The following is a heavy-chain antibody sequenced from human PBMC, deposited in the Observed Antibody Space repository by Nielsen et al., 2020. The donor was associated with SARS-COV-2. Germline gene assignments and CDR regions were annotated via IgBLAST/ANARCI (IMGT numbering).Heavy chain of an antibody. CDR3: ARVDTAMDIADY. V-gene: IGHV1-24*01. CDR2: FDPEDGET. D-gene: IGHD5-18*01. CDR1: GYTLTELS. J-gene: IGHJ4*02. Sequence: ASVKVSCKVSGYTLTELSMHWVRQAPGKGLEWMGGFDPEDGETIYAQKLQGRVTMTTDTSTSTAYMELRSLRSDDTAVYYCARVDTAMDIADYWGQGTLVTVSS.